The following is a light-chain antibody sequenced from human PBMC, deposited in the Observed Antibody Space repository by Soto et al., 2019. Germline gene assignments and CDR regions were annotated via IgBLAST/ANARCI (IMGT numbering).Light chain of an antibody. CDR3: SSYTSSSTLYVV. V-gene: IGLV2-14*01. J-gene: IGLJ2*01. CDR1: SSDVGGYNY. CDR2: DVS. Sequence: QSVMTQPASVSGSPGQSITISCTGTSSDVGGYNYVSWYQKHPGKAPKLMIYDVSNRPSVVSNRFSGSKSGNTASLSISGLQAEDEAYYYCSSYTSSSTLYVVFGGGTKLTVL.